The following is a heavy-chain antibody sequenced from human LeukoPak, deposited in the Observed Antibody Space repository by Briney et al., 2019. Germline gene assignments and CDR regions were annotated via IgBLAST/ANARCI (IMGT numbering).Heavy chain of an antibody. Sequence: GGSLRVSCTASGFTFSNYCMHWVRQTPGKGLIWVSRICPGGTITHYADSVKGRFTISRDDAKNMMFLQMNSLRADDTAVYYCVRDFRSADYWGQGILVTVSS. J-gene: IGHJ4*02. CDR2: ICPGGTIT. CDR1: GFTFSNYC. V-gene: IGHV3-74*01. CDR3: VRDFRSADY.